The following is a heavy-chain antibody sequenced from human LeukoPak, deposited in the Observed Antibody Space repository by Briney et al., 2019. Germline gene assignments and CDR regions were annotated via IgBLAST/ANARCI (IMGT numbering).Heavy chain of an antibody. V-gene: IGHV3-30*02. J-gene: IGHJ4*02. CDR2: IRYDGSNK. D-gene: IGHD3-16*02. CDR3: VNFEQCFRGSYRPHDY. CDR1: GCTFSRYG. Sequence: GGSLRLSCAASGCTFSRYGRHWLRQAPGKGLEWVAFIRYDGSNKYYADPVKGRFTISRDNSKNTLYLQMNSLRAEDTAVYYCVNFEQCFRGSYRPHDYWGQGTLVTVSS.